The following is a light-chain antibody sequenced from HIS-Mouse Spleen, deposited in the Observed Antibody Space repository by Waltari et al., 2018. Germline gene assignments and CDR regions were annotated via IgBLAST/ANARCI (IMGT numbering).Light chain of an antibody. J-gene: IGLJ2*01. CDR3: YSTDSSGNHRV. CDR2: EDS. Sequence: SYELTQPPSVSVSPGQTARITCSGDALPKKYAYWYQQKSGQAPVLGIYEDSKRPPGIPEGFSGSSAGTMATLTFSGAQVEDEADYYCYSTDSSGNHRVFGGGTKLTVL. CDR1: ALPKKY. V-gene: IGLV3-10*01.